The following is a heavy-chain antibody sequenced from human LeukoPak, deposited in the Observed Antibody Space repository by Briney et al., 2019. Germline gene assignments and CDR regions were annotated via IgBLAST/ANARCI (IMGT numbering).Heavy chain of an antibody. D-gene: IGHD3-10*01. CDR2: IWYDGSNK. CDR3: ARDKFAGFDY. CDR1: GFNFDDYT. Sequence: GGSLRLSCAASGFNFDDYTMHWVRQAPGKGLEWVAVIWYDGSNKYYADSVKGRFTISRDNSKNTLYLQMNSLRAEDTAVYYCARDKFAGFDYWGQGTLVTVST. V-gene: IGHV3-33*08. J-gene: IGHJ4*02.